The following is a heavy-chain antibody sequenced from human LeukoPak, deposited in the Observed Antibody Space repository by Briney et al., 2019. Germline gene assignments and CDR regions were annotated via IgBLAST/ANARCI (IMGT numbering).Heavy chain of an antibody. CDR3: AKTDYGDYPIFDY. J-gene: IGHJ4*02. D-gene: IGHD4-17*01. V-gene: IGHV3-23*01. Sequence: XSXXXXXXXKGXEXVSAISGSGGSTYYADSVKGRFTISRDNSKNTLYLQMNSPRAEDTAVYYCAKTDYGDYPIFDYWGQGTLVTVSS. CDR2: ISGSGGST.